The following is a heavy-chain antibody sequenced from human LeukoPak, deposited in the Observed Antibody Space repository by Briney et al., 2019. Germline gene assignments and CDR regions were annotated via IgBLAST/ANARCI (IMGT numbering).Heavy chain of an antibody. CDR2: IYYSGTT. CDR1: GGSISSYY. Sequence: PSETLSLTCTVSGGSISSYYWSWIRQPPGKGLEWIGNIYYSGTTYYNPSLKSRVTISVDTSKNQFSLKLRSVTAADTAVFYCARRGISQGYYMDVWGKGTTVTISS. CDR3: ARRGISQGYYMDV. J-gene: IGHJ6*03. V-gene: IGHV4-59*04. D-gene: IGHD6-13*01.